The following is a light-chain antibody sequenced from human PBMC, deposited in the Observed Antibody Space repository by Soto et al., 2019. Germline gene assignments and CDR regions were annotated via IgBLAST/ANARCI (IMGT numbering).Light chain of an antibody. CDR3: QVWDPSTQTVV. CDR1: NIGSKS. V-gene: IGLV3-21*02. CDR2: DDY. J-gene: IGLJ2*01. Sequence: SSELTQPPSVSVAPGQTARITCGGNNIGSKSVHWYQQKPGQAPVLVVYDDYDRPSGIPERFSGTNSGNTATLTISRVEAGDEADYYCQVWDPSTQTVVFGGGTKLTVL.